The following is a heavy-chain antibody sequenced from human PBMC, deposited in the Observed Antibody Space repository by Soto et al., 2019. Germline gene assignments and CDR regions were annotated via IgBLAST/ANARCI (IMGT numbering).Heavy chain of an antibody. CDR2: ISAYNGNA. V-gene: IGHV1-18*04. CDR3: ARGSGGSSAFYYYYYCGMDI. J-gene: IGHJ6*02. CDR1: GYTFTSYG. D-gene: IGHD6-6*01. Sequence: ASVKVSCKASGYTFTSYGISWVRQAPGQGLEWMGWISAYNGNANYAQKLQGRVTMTTDTSTSTAYMELRSLRSDDTAVYYCARGSGGSSAFYYYYYCGMDIWGQGTTVTVSS.